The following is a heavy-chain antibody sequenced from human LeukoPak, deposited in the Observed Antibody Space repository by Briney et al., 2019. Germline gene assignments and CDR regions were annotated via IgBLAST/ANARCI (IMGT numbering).Heavy chain of an antibody. Sequence: SETLSLTCTVSGGAISTYYWTWIRQPPGKELEWIGYVYYSGSTNSNPSLNTRVTMSVDMSKNHFSLNLNSVTAADTAVYYCARAGGYNTNALDSWGSGTLVTVSS. D-gene: IGHD2-8*01. CDR3: ARAGGYNTNALDS. CDR1: GGAISTYY. V-gene: IGHV4-59*08. CDR2: VYYSGST. J-gene: IGHJ4*02.